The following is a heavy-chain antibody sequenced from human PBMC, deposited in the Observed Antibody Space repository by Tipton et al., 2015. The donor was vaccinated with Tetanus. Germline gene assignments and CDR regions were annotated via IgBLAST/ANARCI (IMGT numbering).Heavy chain of an antibody. CDR2: VNDRGRT. Sequence: GLVKPSETLSLTCGIYNGALRAHFWSWIRQTPGRGLEWVGEVNDRGRTNYNPSFKSRVTISVDISKNQVSLKLTSVTAADTAVFYCARGRGESYGFKVYTMDVWGQGTTVTVSS. CDR1: NGALRAHF. D-gene: IGHD5-18*01. CDR3: ARGRGESYGFKVYTMDV. V-gene: IGHV4-34*01. J-gene: IGHJ6*02.